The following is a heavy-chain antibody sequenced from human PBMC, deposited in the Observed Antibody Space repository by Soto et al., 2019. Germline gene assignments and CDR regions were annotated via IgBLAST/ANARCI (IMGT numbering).Heavy chain of an antibody. CDR2: ISGSGGST. J-gene: IGHJ4*02. CDR3: AKVFVVVVAATREKKTNFDY. Sequence: EVQLLESGGGLVQPGGSLRLSCAASGFTFSSYAMSWVRQAPGKGLEWVSAISGSGGSTYYADSVKGRFTISRDNSKNPLYLQMNSLRAEDTAVYYCAKVFVVVVAATREKKTNFDYWGQGTLVTVSS. V-gene: IGHV3-23*01. D-gene: IGHD2-15*01. CDR1: GFTFSSYA.